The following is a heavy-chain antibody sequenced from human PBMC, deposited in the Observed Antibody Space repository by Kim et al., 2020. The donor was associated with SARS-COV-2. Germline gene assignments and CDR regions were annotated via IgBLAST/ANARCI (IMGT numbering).Heavy chain of an antibody. D-gene: IGHD3-3*01. CDR1: GGSFSGYY. Sequence: SETLSLTCAVYGGSFSGYYWSWIRQPPGKGLEWIGEINHSGSTNYNPSLKSRVTISVDTSKNQFSLKLSSVTAADTAVYYCARECPKYYYDFWSGYKIGQGDYMDVWGKGTTVTVSS. J-gene: IGHJ6*03. V-gene: IGHV4-34*01. CDR3: ARECPKYYYDFWSGYKIGQGDYMDV. CDR2: INHSGST.